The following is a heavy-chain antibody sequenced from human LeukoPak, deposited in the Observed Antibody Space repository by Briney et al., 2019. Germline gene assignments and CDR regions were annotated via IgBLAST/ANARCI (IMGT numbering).Heavy chain of an antibody. CDR3: AKDRGSSSSYYFDY. V-gene: IGHV3-30*02. CDR2: IRYDGSNK. D-gene: IGHD6-6*01. Sequence: GGSLRLSCAASGFTFSNYVVHWVRQAPGKGLEWVAFIRYDGSNKYYADSVKGRFTISRDNSKNTLYLQMNSLRAEDTAVYYCAKDRGSSSSYYFDYWGQGTLVTVSS. J-gene: IGHJ4*02. CDR1: GFTFSNYV.